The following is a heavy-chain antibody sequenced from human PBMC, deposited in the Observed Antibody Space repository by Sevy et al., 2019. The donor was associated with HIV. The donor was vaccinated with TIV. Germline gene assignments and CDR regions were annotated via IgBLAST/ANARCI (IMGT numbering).Heavy chain of an antibody. V-gene: IGHV4-61*01. D-gene: IGHD3-16*01. J-gene: IGHJ6*03. CDR1: GGSVSSGTYY. Sequence: SETLSLSCSVSGGSVSSGTYYWSWIRQPPGKGLEWIGHIYKTGSTNYKLSLQSRVTISVDTSTNQFCLRLRSVTAADTAVYYCARVPRGQLWYSGSLGGYYYHMDVWGKGTTVTVSS. CDR2: IYKTGST. CDR3: ARVPRGQLWYSGSLGGYYYHMDV.